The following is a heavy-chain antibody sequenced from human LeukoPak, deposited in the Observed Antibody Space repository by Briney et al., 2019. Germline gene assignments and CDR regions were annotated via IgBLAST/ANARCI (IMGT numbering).Heavy chain of an antibody. Sequence: SVKVSCKASGGTFSSYAISWVRQAPGQGLEWMGRIIPILGIANYAQKFQGRVTLTRSTSLSEAYMELTSLKFEDTAVYYCARADFGDYAVWSFDHWGQGILVTVSS. CDR1: GGTFSSYA. CDR3: ARADFGDYAVWSFDH. V-gene: IGHV1-69*04. CDR2: IIPILGIA. J-gene: IGHJ4*02. D-gene: IGHD4-17*01.